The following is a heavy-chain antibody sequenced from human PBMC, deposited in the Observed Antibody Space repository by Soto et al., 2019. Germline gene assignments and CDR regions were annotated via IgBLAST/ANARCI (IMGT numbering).Heavy chain of an antibody. Sequence: WGSLRLSCAASGFTFSDYYIIWSRQSPFKWLEWVSYISSSSSYTNYADSVKGRFTISRDNAKNSLYLQMNSLRAEDTAVYYCARGGHLGYCSGGSCLAFDIWGQGTMVTVSS. D-gene: IGHD2-15*01. CDR1: GFTFSDYY. CDR2: ISSSSSYT. V-gene: IGHV3-11*06. J-gene: IGHJ3*02. CDR3: ARGGHLGYCSGGSCLAFDI.